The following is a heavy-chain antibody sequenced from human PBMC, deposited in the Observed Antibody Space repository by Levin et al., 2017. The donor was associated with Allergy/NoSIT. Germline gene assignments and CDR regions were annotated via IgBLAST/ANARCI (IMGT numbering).Heavy chain of an antibody. CDR3: ARDKYYDFWIGYYTGIDY. Sequence: PGGSLRLSCAASGFTFNNHGMHWVRQAPGKGLEWVALIGYDGDNKYYADSVKGRFTISRDNSMNTLYLQMNSLRAEDTAVYYCARDKYYDFWIGYYTGIDYWGQGTLVTVSS. D-gene: IGHD3-3*01. CDR2: IGYDGDNK. CDR1: GFTFNNHG. V-gene: IGHV3-33*01. J-gene: IGHJ4*02.